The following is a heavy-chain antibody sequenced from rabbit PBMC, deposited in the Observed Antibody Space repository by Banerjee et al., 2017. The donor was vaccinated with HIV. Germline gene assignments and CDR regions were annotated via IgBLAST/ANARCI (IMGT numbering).Heavy chain of an antibody. CDR1: GFSFSTKYV. CDR2: INTSSGNT. Sequence: QEQLEESGGDLVKPEGSLTLTCNASGFSFSTKYVMCWVRQAPGKGLEWIACINTSSGNTVYASWAKGRFTISKTSSTTVTLQMTSLTAADTATYFCARDVAGGRGWNFNLWGPGTLVTVS. D-gene: IGHD4-2*01. CDR3: ARDVAGGRGWNFNL. V-gene: IGHV1S45*01. J-gene: IGHJ4*01.